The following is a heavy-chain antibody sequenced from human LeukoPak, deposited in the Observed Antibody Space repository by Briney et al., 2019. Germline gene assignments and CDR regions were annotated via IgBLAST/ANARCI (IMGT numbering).Heavy chain of an antibody. V-gene: IGHV4-59*01. CDR2: IYYSGST. CDR1: GGSISSYY. D-gene: IGHD2-2*02. J-gene: IGHJ6*02. Sequence: PSETLSLNCTVSGGSISSYYWSWIRQPPGKGLEWIGYIYYSGSTNYNPSLKSRVTISVDTSKNQFSLKLSSVTAADTAVYYCARDCSSTSCYREYYGMDVWGQGTTVTVSS. CDR3: ARDCSSTSCYREYYGMDV.